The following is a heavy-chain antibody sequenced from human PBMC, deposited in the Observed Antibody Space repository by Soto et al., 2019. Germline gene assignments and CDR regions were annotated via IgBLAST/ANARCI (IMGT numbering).Heavy chain of an antibody. V-gene: IGHV3-74*01. J-gene: IGHJ4*02. CDR1: GFSIRKYW. CDR3: AIQDCTNDVCLAAAVTVGGALEY. Sequence: EVQLVESGGGLVQPGEALILACAASGFSIRKYWMHWVRQAPGKGPVWVSYISGDGTTTDYAGSVKGRFTISRANAKNTLFLQMDSMRVEDTGIYFCAIQDCTNDVCLAAAVTVGGALEYWGRGAQVTVSS. CDR2: ISGDGTTT. D-gene: IGHD2-8*01.